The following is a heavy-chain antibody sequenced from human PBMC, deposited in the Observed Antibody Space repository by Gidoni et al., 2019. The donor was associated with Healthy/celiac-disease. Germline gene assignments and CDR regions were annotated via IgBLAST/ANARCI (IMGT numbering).Heavy chain of an antibody. CDR2: KYYRSKWYN. CDR1: GDRVSTHSAA. Sequence: QVQLQQSGPGLRKPSPTLPLTCAISGDRVSTHSAAWHCLRRSPSRGLERLGRKYYRSKWYNDYAVSVKSRLTINPDTSKNQFSLQLNSVTPEDTAVYYCARDEGAEDYYYGSGSYYSSAFDIWGQGTMVTVSS. D-gene: IGHD3-10*01. V-gene: IGHV6-1*01. CDR3: ARDEGAEDYYYGSGSYYSSAFDI. J-gene: IGHJ3*02.